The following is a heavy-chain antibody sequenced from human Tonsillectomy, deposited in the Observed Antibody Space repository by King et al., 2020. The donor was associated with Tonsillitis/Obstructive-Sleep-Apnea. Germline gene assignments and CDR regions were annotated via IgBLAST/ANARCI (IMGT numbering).Heavy chain of an antibody. CDR2: IYYSGST. Sequence: VQLQESGPGLVKPSETLSLTCTVSGGSISSYYWSWIRQPPGKGPEWIGYIYYSGSTNYNPSLKSRVTISVDTSKNRFSLKLSSVTAADTAVYYCARAWNRSSTSKGLFDYWGQGTLVTVSS. CDR1: GGSISSYY. D-gene: IGHD2-2*01. CDR3: ARAWNRSSTSKGLFDY. J-gene: IGHJ4*02. V-gene: IGHV4-59*01.